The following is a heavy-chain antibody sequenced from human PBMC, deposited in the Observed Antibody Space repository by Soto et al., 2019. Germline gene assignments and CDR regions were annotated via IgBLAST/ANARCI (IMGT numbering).Heavy chain of an antibody. J-gene: IGHJ4*02. V-gene: IGHV1-69*01. CDR3: ARDGGRHSGGIDY. CDR2: IIPIFGTA. CDR1: GGTFSSYS. Sequence: QVQLVQSGAEVKKPGSSVKVSCKASGGTFSSYSINWVRQAPEQGLEWMREIIPIFGTANYAQKFQGRVTITADESTSTAYMELSSLRSEDTAVYYCARDGGRHSGGIDYWGQGTLVTVSS. D-gene: IGHD1-26*01.